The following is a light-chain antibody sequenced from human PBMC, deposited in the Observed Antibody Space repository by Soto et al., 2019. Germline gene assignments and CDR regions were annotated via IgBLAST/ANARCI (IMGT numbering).Light chain of an antibody. J-gene: IGKJ2*01. CDR3: MRGTHWPRS. Sequence: DVVMTQSPLSLPVTLGQPASISCRSSESLVYRDGNTFLNWFQQRPGQSPRRLIYKVSNRDSGVPDRFSGSGSGTDFTLKISRVEAEDVGVYYCMRGTHWPRSFGQGTKLEIK. CDR2: KVS. V-gene: IGKV2-30*01. CDR1: ESLVYRDGNTF.